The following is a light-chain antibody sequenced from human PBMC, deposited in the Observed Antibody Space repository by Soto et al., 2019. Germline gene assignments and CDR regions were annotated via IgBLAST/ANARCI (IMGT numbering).Light chain of an antibody. CDR1: SSDVGGYNY. V-gene: IGLV2-14*03. CDR2: DVS. CDR3: SSYTTSNTRQIV. Sequence: QSARTQPASVSGSPGQSITIFCTGTSSDVGGYNYVSWYQHHPGKAPKLMIFDVSNRPSGVSNRFSGSKSGNTASLTISGLQPEDEADYYCSSYTTSNTRQIVFGTGTKVTVL. J-gene: IGLJ1*01.